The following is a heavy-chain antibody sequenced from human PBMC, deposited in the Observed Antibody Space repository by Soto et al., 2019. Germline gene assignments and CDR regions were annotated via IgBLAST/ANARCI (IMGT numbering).Heavy chain of an antibody. J-gene: IGHJ5*02. D-gene: IGHD2-2*02. CDR3: ARVNIVVVPAALRDNWFDP. Sequence: QVQLQESGPGLVKPSETLSLTCTVSGGSISSYYWSWIRQPPGKGLEWIGYIYYSGSTNYNPSLKSRVTISVDTSKNQFSLKLSSVTAADTAVYYCARVNIVVVPAALRDNWFDPWGQGTLVTVSS. CDR1: GGSISSYY. V-gene: IGHV4-59*01. CDR2: IYYSGST.